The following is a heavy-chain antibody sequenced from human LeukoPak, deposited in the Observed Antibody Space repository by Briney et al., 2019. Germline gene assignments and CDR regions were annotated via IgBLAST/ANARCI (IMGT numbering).Heavy chain of an antibody. Sequence: GGSLRLSCAASGLTFSSYSMNWVRQAPGKGLEWVSSISSSSSYIYYADSVKGRFTISRDNAKNSLYLQMNSLRAEDTAVYYCARWQYQLLFSYYYYYMDVWGKGTTVTISS. J-gene: IGHJ6*03. CDR1: GLTFSSYS. CDR2: ISSSSSYI. D-gene: IGHD2-2*01. V-gene: IGHV3-21*01. CDR3: ARWQYQLLFSYYYYYMDV.